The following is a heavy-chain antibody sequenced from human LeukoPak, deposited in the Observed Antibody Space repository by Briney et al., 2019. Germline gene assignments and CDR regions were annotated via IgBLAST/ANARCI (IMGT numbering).Heavy chain of an antibody. CDR3: AKEGFHYYDSSGYYYRYWYFDL. J-gene: IGHJ2*01. CDR2: ISWDGTNT. D-gene: IGHD3-22*01. CDR1: GFTFDDYT. V-gene: IGHV3-43*01. Sequence: PGGSLRLSCAASGFTFDDYTMHWVRQVPGKGLEWVSLISWDGTNTYYADSVKGRFTISRDNAKNSLYLQMNSLRAEDTAVYYCAKEGFHYYDSSGYYYRYWYFDLWGRGTLVTVSS.